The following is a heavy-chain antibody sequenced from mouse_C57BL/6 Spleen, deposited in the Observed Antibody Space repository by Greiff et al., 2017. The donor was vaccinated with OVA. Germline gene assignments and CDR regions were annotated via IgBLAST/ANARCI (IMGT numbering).Heavy chain of an antibody. V-gene: IGHV1-77*01. Sequence: VKLQESGAELVKPGASVKISCKASGYTFTDYYINWVKQRPGQGLEWIGMIGPGSGSTSSNEKFKGKATLTADTSSSTAYKQLSSLTSEDSSVYFCARSGGDYDAMYYWGQGTSVTVSS. CDR2: IGPGSGST. J-gene: IGHJ4*01. D-gene: IGHD1-1*02. CDR3: ARSGGDYDAMYY. CDR1: GYTFTDYY.